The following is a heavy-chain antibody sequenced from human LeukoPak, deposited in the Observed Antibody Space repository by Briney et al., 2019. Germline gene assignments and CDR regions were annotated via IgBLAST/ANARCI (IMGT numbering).Heavy chain of an antibody. CDR1: GYTFTGYY. V-gene: IGHV1-2*02. D-gene: IGHD6-19*01. CDR2: INPNSGDT. CDR3: TRDGQWGTDY. Sequence: ASVKVSCKASGYTFTGYYIHWVRQAPGQGLEWMGWINPNSGDTNYAQRFQGRVTMTRDTSIRTAYMEMTRLTSDDTAMYYCTRDGQWGTDYWGRGTLVTVSP. J-gene: IGHJ4*02.